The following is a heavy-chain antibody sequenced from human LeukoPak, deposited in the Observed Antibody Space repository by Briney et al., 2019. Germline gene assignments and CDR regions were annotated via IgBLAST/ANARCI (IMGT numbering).Heavy chain of an antibody. V-gene: IGHV1-8*03. J-gene: IGHJ4*02. Sequence: ASVTVSFKASGYTFTSYDINWVRQATGQGLEWMGLMNPNSGSTGYAQKFQGRVTITRNTYIRTAYMELSRLRYEDTAVYYCARRTPHSGLYIVRVYYFEYWGQGTLVTVS. CDR1: GYTFTSYD. CDR2: MNPNSGST. CDR3: ARRTPHSGLYIVRVYYFEY. D-gene: IGHD2-8*02.